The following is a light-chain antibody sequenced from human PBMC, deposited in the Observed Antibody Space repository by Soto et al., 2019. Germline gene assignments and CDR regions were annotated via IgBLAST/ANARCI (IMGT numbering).Light chain of an antibody. CDR1: SRDIGIYNY. J-gene: IGLJ3*02. Sequence: QSALTQPASVSGSPGQSITISCTGTSRDIGIYNYVSWYQQHPGKAPKLMICEVSNRPSGVSSRFSGSKSGNTASLTISGLRAEDEADYYCTSFTTTSIWVFGGGTKLTVL. CDR3: TSFTTTSIWV. V-gene: IGLV2-14*01. CDR2: EVS.